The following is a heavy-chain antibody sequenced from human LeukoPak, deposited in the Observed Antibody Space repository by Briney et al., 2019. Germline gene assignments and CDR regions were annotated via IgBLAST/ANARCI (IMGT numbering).Heavy chain of an antibody. Sequence: PGGSLRLSCAASGFTFSSYEMNWVRQAPGKGLEWVSYISSSGSTIYYADSVKGRFTISRDNAKNSLYLQMNSLRAEDTAVYYCAREELPSRRYDYWGQGTLVTVSS. CDR2: ISSSGSTI. V-gene: IGHV3-48*03. CDR1: GFTFSSYE. CDR3: AREELPSRRYDY. J-gene: IGHJ4*02. D-gene: IGHD1-26*01.